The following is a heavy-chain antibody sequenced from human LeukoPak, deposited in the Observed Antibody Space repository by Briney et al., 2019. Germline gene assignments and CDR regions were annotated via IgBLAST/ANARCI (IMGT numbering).Heavy chain of an antibody. J-gene: IGHJ4*02. D-gene: IGHD6-13*01. CDR1: GYTFTSYA. Sequence: ASVKVSRKASGYTFTSYAMNWVRQAPGQGLEWMGWINTNTGNPTYAQGFTGRFVFSLDTSVSTAYLQISSLKAEDTAVYYCAREGSSWEGNYFDYWGQGTLVTVSS. V-gene: IGHV7-4-1*02. CDR3: AREGSSWEGNYFDY. CDR2: INTNTGNP.